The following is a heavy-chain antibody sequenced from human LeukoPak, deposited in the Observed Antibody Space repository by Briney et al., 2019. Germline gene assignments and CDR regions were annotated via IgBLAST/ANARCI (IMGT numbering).Heavy chain of an antibody. CDR3: ARGLGSSWPNTKYGFDY. CDR1: GYTFPGYY. J-gene: IGHJ4*02. CDR2: ITPNSGGT. Sequence: ASVKVSCKASGYTFPGYYMHWVRQAPGQGLEWMGWITPNSGGTNYAQQFQGRVTMTRGTSISTAYMELSRLKSDDTAVYYCARGLGSSWPNTKYGFDYWGQGTLVTVSS. D-gene: IGHD6-13*01. V-gene: IGHV1-2*02.